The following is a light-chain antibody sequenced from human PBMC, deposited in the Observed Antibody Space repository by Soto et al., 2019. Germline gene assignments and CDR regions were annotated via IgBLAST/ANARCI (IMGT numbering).Light chain of an antibody. V-gene: IGLV1-44*01. Sequence: QSVLTQPPSPSGTPGQRVTISCSGSSSNIGRNTVNWYQQLPGTAPKLLIYRDNQRPSGVPDRFSGSKSGTSASLAISGLQSEDEADYYCAAWDDSLNGYVFGTGTKLTVL. J-gene: IGLJ1*01. CDR3: AAWDDSLNGYV. CDR1: SSNIGRNT. CDR2: RDN.